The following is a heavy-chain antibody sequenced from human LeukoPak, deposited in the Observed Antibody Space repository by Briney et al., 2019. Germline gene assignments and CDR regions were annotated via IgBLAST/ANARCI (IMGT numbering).Heavy chain of an antibody. V-gene: IGHV1-24*01. CDR1: GYTLTQLS. CDR2: FDVEDGEI. Sequence: ASVKVSCKVSGYTLTQLSVHWVRQAPGKGLEWMGGFDVEDGEIIYAQKFQGRVTMTEDTSTDTAYMELSSLRSEDTAVYYCATNRQIMILGVVIMPAFDIWGQGTLVTVSS. CDR3: ATNRQIMILGVVIMPAFDI. D-gene: IGHD3-3*01. J-gene: IGHJ3*02.